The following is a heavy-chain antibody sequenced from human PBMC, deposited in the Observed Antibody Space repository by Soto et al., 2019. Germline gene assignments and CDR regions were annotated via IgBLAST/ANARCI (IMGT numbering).Heavy chain of an antibody. CDR1: GYTFSNYG. V-gene: IGHV1-18*01. Sequence: QVQLVQSGPEVKKPGASVKVSCKGSGYTFSNYGVTWVRQAPGQGLERLGWVSAYNRNTDYAQKFEDRATMTIDTSTNPSYLELRGLTPDDTAVYYCARERRWEQLIYWGQGSL. CDR2: VSAYNRNT. CDR3: ARERRWEQLIY. J-gene: IGHJ4*02. D-gene: IGHD1-26*01.